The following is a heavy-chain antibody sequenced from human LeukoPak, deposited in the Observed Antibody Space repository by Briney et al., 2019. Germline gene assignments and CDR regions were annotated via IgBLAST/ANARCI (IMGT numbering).Heavy chain of an antibody. Sequence: GGSLRLSCAGSGFTFRSTWMNWVRQAPGKGLEWVGRIRSNSDGGTIDYAAPVKGRFTLSRDDSKTTLYLQMNSLQTEDTAVYYCATDFYDSTWGQGTLVTVSS. V-gene: IGHV3-15*07. J-gene: IGHJ5*02. D-gene: IGHD3-22*01. CDR2: IRSNSDGGTI. CDR1: GFTFRSTW. CDR3: ATDFYDST.